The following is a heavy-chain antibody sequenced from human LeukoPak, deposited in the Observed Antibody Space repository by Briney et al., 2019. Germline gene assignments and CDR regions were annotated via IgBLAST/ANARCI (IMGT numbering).Heavy chain of an antibody. CDR2: ISSSSSTI. CDR1: GFTLSSYS. D-gene: IGHD2-2*02. CDR3: ARVGYCSSSSCYIFDY. Sequence: AGGSLRLSCAASGFTLSSYSMNWVRQAPGKGLEWVSYISSSSSTIYYADSVKGRFTISRDNAKNSLYLQMNSLRAEDTAVYYCARVGYCSSSSCYIFDYWGQGTLVTVSS. V-gene: IGHV3-48*04. J-gene: IGHJ4*02.